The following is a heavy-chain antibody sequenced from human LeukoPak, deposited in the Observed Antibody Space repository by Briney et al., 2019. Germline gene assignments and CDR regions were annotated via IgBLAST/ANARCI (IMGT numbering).Heavy chain of an antibody. CDR3: ARGFWGILYPPDYYYYGMDV. D-gene: IGHD3-9*01. CDR1: GYTFTSYV. CDR2: ISAYNGNT. Sequence: GAAVKVSCKASGYTFTSYVISWVRQAPGQGLEWMGWISAYNGNTNYAQKLQGRVTMTTDTSTSTAYMELRSLRSDDTAVYYCARGFWGILYPPDYYYYGMDVWGQGTTVTVSS. V-gene: IGHV1-18*01. J-gene: IGHJ6*02.